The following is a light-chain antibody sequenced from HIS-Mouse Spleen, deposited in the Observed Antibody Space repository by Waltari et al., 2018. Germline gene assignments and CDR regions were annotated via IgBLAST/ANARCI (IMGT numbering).Light chain of an antibody. J-gene: IGLJ2*01. Sequence: QSALTQPASVSGSPGQSITISCPGTSSDVGSSNLVSWYQQHPGKAPKLMVYLGSKRPSGVSNRFSGSKSGNTASLTISGLQAEDEADYYCCSYAGSSTVVFGGGTKLTVL. CDR3: CSYAGSSTVV. CDR2: LGS. CDR1: SSDVGSSNL. V-gene: IGLV2-23*01.